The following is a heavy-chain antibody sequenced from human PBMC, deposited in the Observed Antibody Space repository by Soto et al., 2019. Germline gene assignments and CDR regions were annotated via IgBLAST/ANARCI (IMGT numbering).Heavy chain of an antibody. J-gene: IGHJ3*02. Sequence: QLHLVQSGAVVKKPGASVTVSCSASGYPVTAYYMHWVRQAPGRGLEWMGGINPATGAAKYTQTFQGRVNMPRDTSTSTVFMELSGLTSEDTAVFYWARGGGVGVAGSAAFDMWGQGTLVTVSS. CDR3: ARGGGVGVAGSAAFDM. D-gene: IGHD3-3*01. CDR2: INPATGAA. V-gene: IGHV1-2*02. CDR1: GYPVTAYY.